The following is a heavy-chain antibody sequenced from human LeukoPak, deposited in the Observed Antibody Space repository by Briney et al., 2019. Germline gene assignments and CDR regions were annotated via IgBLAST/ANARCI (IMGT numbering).Heavy chain of an antibody. Sequence: PGGSLRLSRAASGFTLSIFAMLCVPEAPGRGLEWESVISYNVRNTRYADTLKGQFTISRDNSTDTAYLQIKSPRAGDTAVYYCARDHRRYGMDVWGQGTTVTVSS. J-gene: IGHJ6*02. V-gene: IGHV3-30*04. CDR3: ARDHRRYGMDV. CDR2: ISYNVRNT. CDR1: GFTLSIFA.